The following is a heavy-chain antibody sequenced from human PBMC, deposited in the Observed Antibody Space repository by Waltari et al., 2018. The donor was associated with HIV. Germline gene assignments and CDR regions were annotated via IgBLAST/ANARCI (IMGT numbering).Heavy chain of an antibody. CDR1: GYTFANYD. CDR3: ARGGGVKEWLGRLDP. D-gene: IGHD6-19*01. CDR2: MNPKSGNA. V-gene: IGHV1-8*01. J-gene: IGHJ5*02. Sequence: QVQLVQSGAEVQKPGASVKVSCKASGYTFANYDLNWVRQATGQGLEWMGWMNPKSGNAGYAQKFQGRVTLTRNISISTAYMELVGLKSEDTAIYYCARGGGVKEWLGRLDPWGRGTQVAVSS.